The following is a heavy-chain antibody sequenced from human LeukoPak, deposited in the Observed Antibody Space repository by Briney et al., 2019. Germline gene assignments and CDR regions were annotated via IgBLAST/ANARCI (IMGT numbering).Heavy chain of an antibody. CDR1: GGSISSGGYY. D-gene: IGHD3-10*01. CDR2: IYKTGIT. V-gene: IGHV4-31*03. J-gene: IGHJ4*02. Sequence: PSQTLSLTCTVSGGSISSGGYYWSWIRQHPGKGLEWIGYIYKTGITNYNPSLKSRVTISVDTSKNQFSLNLSSVTAADTAVYYCARDGGGGSGSYARYSDYWGQGTLVTVSS. CDR3: ARDGGGGSGSYARYSDY.